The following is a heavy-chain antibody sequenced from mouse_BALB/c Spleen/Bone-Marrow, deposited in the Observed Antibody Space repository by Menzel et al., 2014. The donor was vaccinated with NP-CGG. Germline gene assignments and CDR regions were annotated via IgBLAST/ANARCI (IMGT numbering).Heavy chain of an antibody. D-gene: IGHD4-1*01. CDR1: GFSFPNYG. Sequence: VKLMESGPGLVQPSQSLSITCTVSGFSFPNYGVHWVRQSPGKGLEWLGVIWSGGSTDYNAAFISRLSISKDNSKSQVFFKMNSLQVNDTAIYYCARNPVGRNYFDYWGQGTTLTV. J-gene: IGHJ2*01. CDR2: IWSGGST. CDR3: ARNPVGRNYFDY. V-gene: IGHV2-2*02.